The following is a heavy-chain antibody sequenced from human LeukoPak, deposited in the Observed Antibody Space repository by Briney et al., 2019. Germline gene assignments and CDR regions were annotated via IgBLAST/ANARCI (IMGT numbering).Heavy chain of an antibody. CDR3: ARGRYFDSHY. CDR2: INHSGST. CDR1: GGSFSGYY. J-gene: IGHJ4*02. V-gene: IGHV4-34*01. D-gene: IGHD3-9*01. Sequence: PSETLSLTCAVYGGSFSGYYWSWIRQPPGKGLEWMGEINHSGSTNYNPSLKSRVTISVDTSKNQFSLKLSSVTAADTAVYYCARGRYFDSHYWGQGTLVTVSS.